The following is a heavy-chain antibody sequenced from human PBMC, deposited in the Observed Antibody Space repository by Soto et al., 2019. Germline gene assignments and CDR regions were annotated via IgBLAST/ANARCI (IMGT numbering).Heavy chain of an antibody. J-gene: IGHJ5*02. D-gene: IGHD2-15*01. V-gene: IGHV1-69*13. CDR2: IIPIFGTA. CDR1: GGTFSSYA. CDR3: ARALVVVAATPIPTHSFYP. Sequence: SVKVSCKASGGTFSSYAISWVRQAPGQGLEWMGGIIPIFGTANYAQKFQGRVTITADESTSTAYMELSSLRSEDTAVYYCARALVVVAATPIPTHSFYPCCQATLVPVSS.